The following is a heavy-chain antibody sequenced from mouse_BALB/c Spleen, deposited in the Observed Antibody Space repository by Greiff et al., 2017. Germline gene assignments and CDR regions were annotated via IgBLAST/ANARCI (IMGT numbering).Heavy chain of an antibody. CDR2: IWTGGGT. V-gene: IGHV2-9-2*01. CDR1: GFSLTSYD. CDR3: VRDDGYGAY. D-gene: IGHD2-3*01. Sequence: LVESGPGLVAPSQSLSITCTVSGFSLTSYDISWIRQPPGKGLEWLGVIWTGGGTNYNSAFMSRLSISKDNSKSQVFLKMNSLQTDDTAIYYCVRDDGYGAYWGQGTLVTVSA. J-gene: IGHJ3*01.